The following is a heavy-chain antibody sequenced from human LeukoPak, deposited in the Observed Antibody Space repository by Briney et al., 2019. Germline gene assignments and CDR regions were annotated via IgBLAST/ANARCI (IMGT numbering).Heavy chain of an antibody. CDR3: AKAVVIVPTATPFDY. J-gene: IGHJ4*02. D-gene: IGHD2-2*01. Sequence: PSETLSLTCTVSGGSISSSSYYWGWIRQPPGTGLEWIGSIYYSGSTYYNPSLKSRVTISVDTSKNQFSLKLSSVTAADTAVYYCAKAVVIVPTATPFDYWGQGTLVTVSS. V-gene: IGHV4-39*07. CDR1: GGSISSSSYY. CDR2: IYYSGST.